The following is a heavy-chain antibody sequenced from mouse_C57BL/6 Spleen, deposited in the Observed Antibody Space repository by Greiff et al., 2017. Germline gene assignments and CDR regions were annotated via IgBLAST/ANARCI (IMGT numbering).Heavy chain of an antibody. J-gene: IGHJ3*01. CDR1: GYNFTSYW. CDR2: IHPNSGST. CDR3: ARWRGYDDGAWFAY. V-gene: IGHV1-64*01. Sequence: QVQLQQPGAELVKPGASVKLSCKASGYNFTSYWMHWVKQRPGQGLEWIGMIHPNSGSTNYNEKFKSKATLTVDKSSSTAYMQLSSLTSEDSAVYYCARWRGYDDGAWFAYWGQGTLVTVSA. D-gene: IGHD2-2*01.